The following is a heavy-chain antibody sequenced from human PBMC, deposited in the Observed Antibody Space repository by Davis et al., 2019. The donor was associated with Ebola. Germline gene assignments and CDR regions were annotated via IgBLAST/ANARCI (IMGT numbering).Heavy chain of an antibody. J-gene: IGHJ4*02. D-gene: IGHD3-3*01. CDR1: GFTFSSYS. V-gene: IGHV3-21*01. CDR2: ISSSSSYI. CDR3: ATLRFLEWLPFDY. Sequence: PGGSLRLSCAASGFTFSSYSMNWVRQAPGKGLEWVSSISSSSSYIYYADSVKGRFTISRDNSKNTLYLQMNSLRAEDTAVYYCATLRFLEWLPFDYWGQGTLVTVSS.